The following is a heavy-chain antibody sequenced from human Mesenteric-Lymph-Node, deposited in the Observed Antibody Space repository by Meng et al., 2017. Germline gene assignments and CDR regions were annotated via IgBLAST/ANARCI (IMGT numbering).Heavy chain of an antibody. CDR1: GGSISSSNW. Sequence: SETLSLTCAVSGGSISSSNWWSWVRQPPGKGLEWIGEIDHGGSTSYNPSLKSRVTISLDTSKNQFSLKLSSVTAADTAVYYCARLGTVTTYSADWFDPWGQGSLVTVSS. CDR3: ARLGTVTTYSADWFDP. D-gene: IGHD4-17*01. J-gene: IGHJ5*02. CDR2: IDHGGST. V-gene: IGHV4-4*02.